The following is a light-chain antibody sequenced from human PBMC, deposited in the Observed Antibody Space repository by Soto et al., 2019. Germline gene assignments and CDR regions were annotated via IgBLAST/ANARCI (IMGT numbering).Light chain of an antibody. V-gene: IGKV3-20*01. CDR1: QSVSSNF. CDR3: QQYGSART. CDR2: GAS. J-gene: IGKJ4*01. Sequence: EIVLTQSPGTLSLSPGERATLSCRASQSVSSNFLAWYQQKPGQAPRLLIYGASSRATGVPDRFSGSGSGTDFTLTISRLEPEDFAVYYWQQYGSARTFGGGTKVEIK.